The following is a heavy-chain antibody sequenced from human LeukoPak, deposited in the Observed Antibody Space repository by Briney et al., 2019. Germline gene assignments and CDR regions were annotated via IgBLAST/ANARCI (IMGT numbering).Heavy chain of an antibody. CDR3: ARVTGARVWGSYHSVDAFDI. V-gene: IGHV1-18*01. CDR2: ISAYNGNT. Sequence: ASVKVSCKASGYTFTSYGISWVRQAPGQGLEWMGWISAYNGNTNYAQKLQGRVTMTRDTSISTAYMELSRLRSDDTAVYYCARVTGARVWGSYHSVDAFDIWGQGTMVTVSS. D-gene: IGHD3-16*02. J-gene: IGHJ3*02. CDR1: GYTFTSYG.